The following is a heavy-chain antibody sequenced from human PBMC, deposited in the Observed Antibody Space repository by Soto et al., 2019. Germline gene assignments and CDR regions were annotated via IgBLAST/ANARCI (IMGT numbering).Heavy chain of an antibody. CDR2: ISDSATTT. V-gene: IGHV3-23*01. J-gene: IGHJ4*02. CDR1: GFTFNNYA. CDR3: ARGYVGSWSHFGS. D-gene: IGHD2-15*01. Sequence: EDQLLESGGGSAQPGGSLRLSCVASGFTFNNYAMNWVRQAPGKGLEWVSSISDSATTTYYADSVKGRFTISRDNSKNTLHLQMNSLRAEDTAVYFCARGYVGSWSHFGSWGQGTLVTVSS.